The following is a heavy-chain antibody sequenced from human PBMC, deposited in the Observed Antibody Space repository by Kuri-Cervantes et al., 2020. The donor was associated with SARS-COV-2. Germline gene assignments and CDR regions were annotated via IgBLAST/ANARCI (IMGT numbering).Heavy chain of an antibody. J-gene: IGHJ3*02. CDR1: GYSISSGYY. Sequence: SETLSLTCAVSGYSISSGYYWGWIRQPPGKGLEWIGSIYHSGSTYYNPSLKSRVTISVDTSKNQFSLKLSSVTAADTAVYYCARDYCSSTSCDNDAFDIWGQGTMVTVSS. CDR2: IYHSGST. D-gene: IGHD2-2*02. V-gene: IGHV4-38-2*02. CDR3: ARDYCSSTSCDNDAFDI.